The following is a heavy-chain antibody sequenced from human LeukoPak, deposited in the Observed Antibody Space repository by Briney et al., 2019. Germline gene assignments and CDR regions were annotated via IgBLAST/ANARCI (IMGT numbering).Heavy chain of an antibody. J-gene: IGHJ4*02. V-gene: IGHV3-11*04. Sequence: PGGSLRLSCAASGFTFSDYYMSWIRQAPGKGLEWVSYITSSGTTIYYADSVKGRFTISRDNAKNSLYLQMNSLRAEDTAVYYCSITFGGVIALPDYWGQGTLVTVSS. CDR2: ITSSGTTI. CDR1: GFTFSDYY. D-gene: IGHD3-16*02. CDR3: SITFGGVIALPDY.